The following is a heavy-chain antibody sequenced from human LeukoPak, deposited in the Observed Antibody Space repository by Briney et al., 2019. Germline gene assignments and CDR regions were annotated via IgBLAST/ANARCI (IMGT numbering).Heavy chain of an antibody. CDR3: ARDQGSSSWNYYYGMDV. J-gene: IGHJ6*02. CDR1: GYTFTSYG. D-gene: IGHD6-13*01. CDR2: ISAYNGNT. Sequence: ASVKVSCKASGYTFTSYGISWVRQAPGQGLEWMGWISAYNGNTNYAQKLQGRVTMTTDTSTSTAYMGLRSLRSDDTAVYYCARDQGSSSWNYYYGMDVWGQGTTVTVSS. V-gene: IGHV1-18*01.